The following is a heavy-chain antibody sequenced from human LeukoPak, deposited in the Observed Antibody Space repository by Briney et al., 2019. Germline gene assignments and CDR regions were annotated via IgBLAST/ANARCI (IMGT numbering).Heavy chain of an antibody. CDR2: INAGNGNT. CDR1: GYTFTSYA. V-gene: IGHV1-3*01. Sequence: ASVKVSCKASGYTFTSYAMHWVRRAPGQRLEWMGWINAGNGNTKYSQKFQGRVTITRDTSASTAYMELSSLRSEDTAVYYCAIRGGGIAVAGFDYWGQGTLVTVSS. J-gene: IGHJ4*02. D-gene: IGHD6-19*01. CDR3: AIRGGGIAVAGFDY.